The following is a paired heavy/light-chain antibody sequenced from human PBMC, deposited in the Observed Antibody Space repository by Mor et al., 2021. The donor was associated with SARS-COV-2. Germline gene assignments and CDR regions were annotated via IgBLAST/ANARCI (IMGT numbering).Light chain of an antibody. CDR1: QSLLHSNGYNY. V-gene: IGKV2-28*01. J-gene: IGKJ2*01. CDR3: MQALQIPYT. Sequence: DIVMTQSPLSLPVTPGEPASISCRSSQSLLHSNGYNYLDWYLQKPGQSPQLLIYLGSNRASGIPDRFSGSGSGTDFTLKISRVEAEDFGVYYCMQALQIPYTFGQGTKLEIK. CDR2: LGS.
Heavy chain of an antibody. CDR2: IKTDGSRT. CDR3: VRDMPLAATGPHFDY. CDR1: GFTFSDNW. J-gene: IGHJ4*02. Sequence: EVQLVESGGGLVQPGGSLRLSCGASGFTFSDNWMHWVRQAPGKGLVWVAHIKTDGSRTTYADSVKGRFTISRDNAKSTVFLQMDSLRAEDSAIYYCVRDMPLAATGPHFDYWGQGTLVTVSS. D-gene: IGHD2-15*01. V-gene: IGHV3-74*01.